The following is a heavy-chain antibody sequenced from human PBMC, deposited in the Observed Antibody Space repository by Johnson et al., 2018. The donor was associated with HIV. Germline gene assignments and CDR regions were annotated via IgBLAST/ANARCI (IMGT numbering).Heavy chain of an antibody. CDR3: ARGTIIMFRGVIGFDI. J-gene: IGHJ3*02. CDR2: IYDGGRT. V-gene: IGHV3-53*01. Sequence: MLLVESGGGVVQPGESLRLSCAASGFTVSTYHMSWVRQAPGKGLEWVSVIYDGGRTYSGDSVKGRFTISGDTSKNTLHLEMNSLRAEDTAMYYCARGTIIMFRGVIGFDIWGQGTMVTVSS. CDR1: GFTVSTYH. D-gene: IGHD3-10*01.